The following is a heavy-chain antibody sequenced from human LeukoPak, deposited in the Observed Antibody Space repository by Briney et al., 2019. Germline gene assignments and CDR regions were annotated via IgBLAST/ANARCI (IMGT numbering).Heavy chain of an antibody. CDR3: ARTTEGGYSYGSFYYYYMDV. Sequence: SETLSLTCSVSGGSISSYYWTWIRQPAGKGLEYIGRIYTSGSTNYNPSLKSRVTISVHMSKNQFSLKLSSVTAADTAVYYCARTTEGGYSYGSFYYYYMDVWGKGATVTISS. D-gene: IGHD5-18*01. CDR2: IYTSGST. J-gene: IGHJ6*03. CDR1: GGSISSYY. V-gene: IGHV4-4*07.